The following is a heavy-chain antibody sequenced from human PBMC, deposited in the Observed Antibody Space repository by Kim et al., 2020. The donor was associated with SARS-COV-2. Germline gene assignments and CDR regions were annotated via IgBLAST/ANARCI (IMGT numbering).Heavy chain of an antibody. V-gene: IGHV1-24*01. Sequence: ASVKVSCKVSRYTLTELSMHWVRQAPGKGLEWMGGFDPEDGETIYAQKFQGRVTMTEDTSTDTAYMELSSLRSEDTAVYYCATVTTSLSSGWYWFDPWGQGTLVTVSS. D-gene: IGHD6-19*01. J-gene: IGHJ5*02. CDR3: ATVTTSLSSGWYWFDP. CDR2: FDPEDGET. CDR1: RYTLTELS.